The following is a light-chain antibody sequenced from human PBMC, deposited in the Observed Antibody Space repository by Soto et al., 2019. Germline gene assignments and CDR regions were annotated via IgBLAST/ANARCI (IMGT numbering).Light chain of an antibody. J-gene: IGKJ4*01. V-gene: IGKV1-5*03. CDR3: QQYNVYPIT. CDR2: KTS. Sequence: DIQMTQSPSTLSASVGDRVTITCRASQSISSWLAWYQQKPGKAPKLLIYKTSSLESGVPSRFSGSGSGTEFPLNISSLQPDDFTTYYCQQYNVYPITFGGGTKVEIK. CDR1: QSISSW.